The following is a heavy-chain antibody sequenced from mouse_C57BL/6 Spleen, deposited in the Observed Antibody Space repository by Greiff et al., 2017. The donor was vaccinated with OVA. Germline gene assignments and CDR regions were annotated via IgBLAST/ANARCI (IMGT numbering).Heavy chain of an antibody. CDR1: GYSITSGYY. CDR3: ASLYDGYFWYFDV. CDR2: ISYDGSN. Sequence: EVHLVESGPGLVKPSQSLSLTCSVTGYSITSGYYWNWIRQFPGNKLEWMGYISYDGSNNYNPSLKNRISITRDTSKNQFFLKLNSVTTEDTATYYCASLYDGYFWYFDVWGTGTTVTVSS. D-gene: IGHD2-3*01. J-gene: IGHJ1*03. V-gene: IGHV3-6*01.